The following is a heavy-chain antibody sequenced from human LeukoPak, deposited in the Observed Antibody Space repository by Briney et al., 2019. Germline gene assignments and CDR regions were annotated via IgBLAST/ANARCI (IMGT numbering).Heavy chain of an antibody. V-gene: IGHV1-2*02. J-gene: IGHJ4*02. Sequence: ASVKVSCKASGYIFTGYYIHWVRQAPGQGLEWMGFINPNSGNTNYAQKFQGRVTMTSDTSLSTAYMELSSLTSDDTAVYYCAREMRPATTTLVANWGQGTLVTVSS. D-gene: IGHD1-1*01. CDR1: GYIFTGYY. CDR2: INPNSGNT. CDR3: AREMRPATTTLVAN.